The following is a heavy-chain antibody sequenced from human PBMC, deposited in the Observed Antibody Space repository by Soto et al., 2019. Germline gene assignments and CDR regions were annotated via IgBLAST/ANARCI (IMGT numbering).Heavy chain of an antibody. CDR1: GYSISSGYY. CDR3: ARSQKVGATSPLARY. J-gene: IGHJ4*02. D-gene: IGHD1-26*01. Sequence: KPSETLSLTCAVSGYSISSGYYWGWIRQPPGKGLEWIGSIYHSGSTYYNPSLKSRVTISVDTSKNQFSLKLSSVTAADTAVYYCARSQKVGATSPLARYWGQGTLVTVSS. V-gene: IGHV4-38-2*01. CDR2: IYHSGST.